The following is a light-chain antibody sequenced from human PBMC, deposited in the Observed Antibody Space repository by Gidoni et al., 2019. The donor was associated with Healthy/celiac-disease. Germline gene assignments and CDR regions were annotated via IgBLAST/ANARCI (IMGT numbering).Light chain of an antibody. CDR3: QQRSNWPLT. CDR1: QSVSSY. Sequence: IVLTQSPATLSLSPGERATISCRASQSVSSYLAWYQQKPGQAPRLLIYDASNRATGIPARFSGSGSGTDFTLTISSLEPEDFAVYYCQQRSNWPLTFGGETKVEIK. V-gene: IGKV3-11*01. J-gene: IGKJ4*01. CDR2: DAS.